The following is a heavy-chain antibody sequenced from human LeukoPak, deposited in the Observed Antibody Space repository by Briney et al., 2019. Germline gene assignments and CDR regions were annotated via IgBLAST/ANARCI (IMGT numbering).Heavy chain of an antibody. Sequence: GGSLRLSCSASGFTFSSYAMHWVRQAPGKGLEYVSAISSNGGSTYYADSVKGRFTISRDNSKNTLYLQMSSPRAEDTAVYYCVRYSSSLATYYYYGMDVWGQGTTVTVSS. V-gene: IGHV3-64D*06. CDR1: GFTFSSYA. D-gene: IGHD6-6*01. J-gene: IGHJ6*02. CDR2: ISSNGGST. CDR3: VRYSSSLATYYYYGMDV.